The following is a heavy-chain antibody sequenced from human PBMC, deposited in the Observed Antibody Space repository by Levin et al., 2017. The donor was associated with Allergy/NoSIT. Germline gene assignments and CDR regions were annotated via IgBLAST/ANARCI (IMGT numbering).Heavy chain of an antibody. CDR1: GFTVSSNF. V-gene: IGHV3-53*01. J-gene: IGHJ4*02. CDR3: ARLNYYDSTGYLRYFDY. D-gene: IGHD3-22*01. Sequence: GGSLRLSCAASGFTVSSNFMNWVRQAPGKGLEWVSVIYSGGSTYYADSVKGRFTISRDTSKNTLYLQMNSLRAEDTAVYYCARLNYYDSTGYLRYFDYWGQGTLVTVSS. CDR2: IYSGGST.